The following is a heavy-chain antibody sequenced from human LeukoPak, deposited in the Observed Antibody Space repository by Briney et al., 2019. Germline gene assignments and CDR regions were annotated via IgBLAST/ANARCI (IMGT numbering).Heavy chain of an antibody. CDR1: GFTFSNYV. CDR3: VKAPV. J-gene: IGHJ6*02. V-gene: IGHV3-23*01. Sequence: GSLRLSCAASGFTFSNYVMSWVRQAPGKGPEWVSAISGSGYSTNYSDSVKGRFTISRDNSKNTLYLQINSLRAEDTAVYYCVKAPVWGQGTTVTVSS. CDR2: ISGSGYST.